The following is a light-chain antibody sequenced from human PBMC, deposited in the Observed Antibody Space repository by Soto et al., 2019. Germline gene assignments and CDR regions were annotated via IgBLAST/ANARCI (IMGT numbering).Light chain of an antibody. Sequence: EVVLTQSPGTLSLSPGERATLSCRASQSVSSRLAWYQQKPGQAPRLLISGASSRATGIPDRFSGSGSGTDFTLTISSLQSEDFAVYYCQQYGSSPRTFGQGTKVDIK. V-gene: IGKV3-20*01. CDR3: QQYGSSPRT. CDR2: GAS. J-gene: IGKJ1*01. CDR1: QSVSSR.